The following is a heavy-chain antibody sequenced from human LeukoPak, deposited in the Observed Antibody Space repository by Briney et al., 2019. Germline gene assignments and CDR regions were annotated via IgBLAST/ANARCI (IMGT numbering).Heavy chain of an antibody. D-gene: IGHD6-13*01. Sequence: SVKVSCKASGGTFSSYAISWVGQAPGQWLEWMGRIIPIFGTANYAQKFQGRVTITTDESTSTAYMELSSLRSEDTAVYYCARGGSSWYIDYWGQGTQVTVSS. J-gene: IGHJ4*02. CDR1: GGTFSSYA. CDR2: IIPIFGTA. V-gene: IGHV1-69*05. CDR3: ARGGSSWYIDY.